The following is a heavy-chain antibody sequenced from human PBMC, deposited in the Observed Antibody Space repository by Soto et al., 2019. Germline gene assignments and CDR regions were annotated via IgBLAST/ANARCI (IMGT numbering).Heavy chain of an antibody. D-gene: IGHD3-3*01. CDR2: ISYDGSNK. J-gene: IGHJ6*02. CDR1: GFHFSSYA. Sequence: GGSLSLSCAASGFHFSSYAMHWVRQAPGKGLEWVAVISYDGSNKYYADSVKGRFTISRDNSKNTLYLQMNSLRAEDTAVYYCARDRRYDFWSGLVPASTINYYYGMDVWGQGTTVTVSS. V-gene: IGHV3-30-3*01. CDR3: ARDRRYDFWSGLVPASTINYYYGMDV.